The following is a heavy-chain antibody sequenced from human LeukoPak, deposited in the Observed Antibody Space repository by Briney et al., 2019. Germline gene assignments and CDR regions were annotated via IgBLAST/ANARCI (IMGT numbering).Heavy chain of an antibody. D-gene: IGHD2-2*02. CDR2: ISAYNGNT. V-gene: IGHV1-18*01. Sequence: ASVKVSCKASGYTFTSYGISWVRQAPGQGLEWMGWISAYNGNTNYAQKLQGRVTMTTDTSTSTAYMELRSLRSDDTAVYYRARTYCSSTSCYSPEFVYWGQGTLVTVSS. J-gene: IGHJ4*02. CDR1: GYTFTSYG. CDR3: ARTYCSSTSCYSPEFVY.